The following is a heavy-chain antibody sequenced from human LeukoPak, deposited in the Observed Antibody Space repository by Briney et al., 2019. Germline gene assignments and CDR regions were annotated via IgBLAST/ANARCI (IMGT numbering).Heavy chain of an antibody. CDR3: ARSNYGGTYWYFDL. Sequence: SETLSLTCAVYGGSFSGYYWSWIRQPPGKGLEWIGEINHSGSTNYNPSLKSRVTISVDTSKNQFSLKLSSVTAADTAVCYCARSNYGGTYWYFDLWGRGTLVTVSS. V-gene: IGHV4-34*01. J-gene: IGHJ2*01. D-gene: IGHD4-17*01. CDR2: INHSGST. CDR1: GGSFSGYY.